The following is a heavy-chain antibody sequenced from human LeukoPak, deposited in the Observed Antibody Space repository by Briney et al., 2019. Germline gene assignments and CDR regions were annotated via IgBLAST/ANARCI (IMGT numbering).Heavy chain of an antibody. V-gene: IGHV1-18*01. CDR2: ISGYNGNT. Sequence: ASVKVSCKASGYTFTNYGLTWVRQAPGQGLEWMGWISGYNGNTDYAQKFQGRVTLTTDTSTSTAYMEPRRLRSDDTAVYYCARGDSGCYSCLDYWGQGTLVTVSS. CDR1: GYTFTNYG. CDR3: ARGDSGCYSCLDY. J-gene: IGHJ4*02. D-gene: IGHD3-22*01.